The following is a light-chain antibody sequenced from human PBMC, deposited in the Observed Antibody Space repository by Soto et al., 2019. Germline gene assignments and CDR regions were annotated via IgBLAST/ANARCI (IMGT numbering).Light chain of an antibody. CDR1: QSIGGN. J-gene: IGKJ2*01. CDR2: GAS. CDR3: QQYNNWPWYT. V-gene: IGKV3-15*01. Sequence: DIVMTQSPSTLSVSPGERATLSCRASQSIGGNLAWYQQKPGQAPRLLIYGASIRATGIPVRFSGSASGTEFTLSISSLQSEDFAVYYCQQYNNWPWYTFGQGTKLEIK.